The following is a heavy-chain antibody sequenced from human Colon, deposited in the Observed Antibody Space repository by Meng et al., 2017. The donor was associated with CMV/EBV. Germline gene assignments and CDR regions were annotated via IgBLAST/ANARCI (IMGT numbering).Heavy chain of an antibody. CDR2: FSGSGGSK. J-gene: IGHJ6*02. Sequence: GGSLRPSCAAPGFTFSSYAMSWVRQAPGKGLEWVPAFSGSGGSKYDADYVKGRFTISRDNSKTTVARQMNNLRAEDTAVYDCALRGREGDNSHYFGLDVWGQGATVTVSS. CDR1: GFTFSSYA. CDR3: ALRGREGDNSHYFGLDV. V-gene: IGHV3-23*01. D-gene: IGHD5-24*01.